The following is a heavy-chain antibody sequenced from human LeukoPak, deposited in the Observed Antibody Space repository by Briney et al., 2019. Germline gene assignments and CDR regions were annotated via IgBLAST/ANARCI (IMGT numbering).Heavy chain of an antibody. Sequence: GGSLRLSCAASGFTFDDYAMHWVQQAPGKGLEWVSGISWNSGSIGYADSVKGRFTISRDNAKNSLYLQMNSLRAEDTALYYCAKDSLAYYDSSGCFDYWGQGTLVTVSS. CDR3: AKDSLAYYDSSGCFDY. D-gene: IGHD3-22*01. V-gene: IGHV3-9*01. CDR1: GFTFDDYA. CDR2: ISWNSGSI. J-gene: IGHJ4*02.